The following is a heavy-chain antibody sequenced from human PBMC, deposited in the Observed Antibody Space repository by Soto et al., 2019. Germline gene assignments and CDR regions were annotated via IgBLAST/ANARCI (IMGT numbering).Heavy chain of an antibody. CDR2: IYPGDSDT. Sequence: LGESLKISCQGSGDTFSSYWIGWVRQMPGKGLEWMGIIYPGDSDTRYSPSFQGQVTISADKSISTAYLQWSSLKASDTAMYYCARHFFVKDSPYRHFDSWSQGTLVTVSS. CDR1: GDTFSSYW. D-gene: IGHD2-15*01. J-gene: IGHJ4*02. V-gene: IGHV5-51*01. CDR3: ARHFFVKDSPYRHFDS.